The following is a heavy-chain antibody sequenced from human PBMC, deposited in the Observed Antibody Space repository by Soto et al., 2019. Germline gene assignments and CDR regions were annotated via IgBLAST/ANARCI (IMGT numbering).Heavy chain of an antibody. CDR1: GGSFSGYY. D-gene: IGHD2-15*01. J-gene: IGHJ4*02. Sequence: QVQLQQWGAGLLKPSETLSLTCAVYGGSFSGYYWSWIRQPPGKGLEWIGEINHSGSTNYNPSLKRRVTISVDTSKYQFSLKLSSVTAADTAVYYCAREGEVVVVATSRVSSSSGLGYWGQGTLVTVSS. CDR3: AREGEVVVVATSRVSSSSGLGY. V-gene: IGHV4-34*01. CDR2: INHSGST.